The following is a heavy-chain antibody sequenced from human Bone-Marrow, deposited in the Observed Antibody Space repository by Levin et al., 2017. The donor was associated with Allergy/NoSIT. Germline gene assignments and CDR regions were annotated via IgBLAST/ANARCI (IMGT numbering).Heavy chain of an antibody. CDR2: IGTAADS. CDR1: GFTFSSYD. CDR3: ARVALPRYCTSTSCSDSGYYFDY. D-gene: IGHD2-2*01. Sequence: GGSLRLSCAASGFTFSSYDMHWVRQATGRVLEWVSAIGTAADSYYSGSLKGRFTVSRDNAKNSFYLQMNSLRAGDTAVYYCARVALPRYCTSTSCSDSGYYFDYWGQGTLVTVSS. V-gene: IGHV3-13*04. J-gene: IGHJ4*02.